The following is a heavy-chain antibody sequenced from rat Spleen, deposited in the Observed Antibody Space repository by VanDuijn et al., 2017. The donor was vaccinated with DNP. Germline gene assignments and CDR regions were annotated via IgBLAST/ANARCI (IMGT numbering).Heavy chain of an antibody. J-gene: IGHJ2*01. CDR2: INSAGST. Sequence: EVQLQESGPGLVKPSQSLSLTCSVTGYSITSNYWGWFRKFPGNKLEWMGYINSAGSTDYIPSLKGRISITRDTSKNQFFLQLNSVTTEDTATYYCARWGDYFDYWGQGVMVTVSS. CDR1: GYSITSNY. V-gene: IGHV3-3*01. CDR3: ARWGDYFDY.